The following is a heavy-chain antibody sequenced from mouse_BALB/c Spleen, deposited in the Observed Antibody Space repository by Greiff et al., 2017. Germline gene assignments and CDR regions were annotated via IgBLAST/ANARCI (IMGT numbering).Heavy chain of an antibody. Sequence: QVQLKQSGAELAKPGASVKMSCKASGYTFTSYWMHWVKQRPGQGLEWIGYINPSTGYTEYNQKFKDKATLTADKSSSTAYMQLSSLTSEDSAVYYCAREALWAWYFDVWGAGTTVTVSS. CDR3: AREALWAWYFDV. CDR2: INPSTGYT. V-gene: IGHV1-7*01. D-gene: IGHD1-1*02. J-gene: IGHJ1*01. CDR1: GYTFTSYW.